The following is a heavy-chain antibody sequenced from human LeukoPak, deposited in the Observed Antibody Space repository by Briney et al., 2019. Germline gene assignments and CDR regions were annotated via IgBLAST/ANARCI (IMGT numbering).Heavy chain of an antibody. V-gene: IGHV1-69*04. J-gene: IGHJ6*02. CDR3: ARELATSEYYYYYGMDV. CDR2: IIPIFGIA. CDR1: GGTFSSYA. Sequence: VASVKVSCKASGGTFSSYAISWVRQAPGQGLEWMGRIIPIFGIANYAQKFQGRVTITADKSTSAAYMELSSLSSEDTAVYYCARELATSEYYYYYGMDVWGQGTTVTVSS.